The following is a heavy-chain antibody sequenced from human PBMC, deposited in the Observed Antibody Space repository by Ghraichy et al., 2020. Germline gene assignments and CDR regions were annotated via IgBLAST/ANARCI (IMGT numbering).Heavy chain of an antibody. CDR3: VTDGPRGY. Sequence: SCAASGFIFSDAWMNWVRQTAGKGLEWVARVKSKIDGETTDYAESVKGRFTISRDDSDNALYLQMDTLRTEDTAMYYCVTDGPRGYWGQGTRVTVSS. V-gene: IGHV3-15*01. CDR2: VKSKIDGETT. J-gene: IGHJ4*02. CDR1: GFIFSDAW.